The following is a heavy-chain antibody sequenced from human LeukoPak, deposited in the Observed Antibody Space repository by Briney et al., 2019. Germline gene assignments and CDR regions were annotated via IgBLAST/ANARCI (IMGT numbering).Heavy chain of an antibody. V-gene: IGHV3-66*01. D-gene: IGHD5-12*01. CDR1: GFTVSSNY. J-gene: IGHJ3*02. Sequence: PGGSLRLSCAASGFTVSSNYMSWVRQAPGKGLEWVSVIYSGGSTYYADSVKGRFTISRDNSKNTLYLQMNSLRAEDTAVYYCARDSLLYSGYDGDDAFDIWGQGTMVTVSS. CDR2: IYSGGST. CDR3: ARDSLLYSGYDGDDAFDI.